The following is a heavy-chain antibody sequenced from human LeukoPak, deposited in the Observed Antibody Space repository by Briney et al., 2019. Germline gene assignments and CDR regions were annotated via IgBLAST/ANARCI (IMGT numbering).Heavy chain of an antibody. J-gene: IGHJ6*03. Sequence: PRGSLRLSCAASGFTFSNYWMTWVRQAQGKGLEWVADIKQDGSEKLYVRSVRGRFTVSRDNAKMSLFLQLNSLRAEDTAVYYCARDNGVVHGVYYMDVWGKGTTVTVS. V-gene: IGHV3-7*01. D-gene: IGHD3-3*01. CDR3: ARDNGVVHGVYYMDV. CDR1: GFTFSNYW. CDR2: IKQDGSEK.